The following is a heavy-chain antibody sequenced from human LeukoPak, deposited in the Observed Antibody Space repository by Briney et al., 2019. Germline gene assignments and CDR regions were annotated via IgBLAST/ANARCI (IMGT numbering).Heavy chain of an antibody. V-gene: IGHV3-43*02. CDR2: ISGDGGNT. Sequence: GGSLRLSCAASGLTFEVYAMHWVRHAPRRGLEWVSLISGDGGNTYYADSLKGRFTIYRDNSKNSLYLQMNSLRTEDTALYYCAKDKAAGHYYHYMDVWGKGTTVTVSS. D-gene: IGHD3-10*01. J-gene: IGHJ6*03. CDR3: AKDKAAGHYYHYMDV. CDR1: GLTFEVYA.